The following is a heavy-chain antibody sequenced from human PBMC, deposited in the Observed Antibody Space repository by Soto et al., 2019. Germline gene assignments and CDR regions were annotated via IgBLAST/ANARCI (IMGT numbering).Heavy chain of an antibody. V-gene: IGHV1-46*03. Sequence: ASVKASCKASGYTFTRHSMHWVRQAPGQGLEWMGVINPGGGNIHYAQKFQGRVTMTRDTSTSTFYMELSSLRSEDTAIYYCARDHSNDDNVWWLDPWGQGTLVTVSS. CDR2: INPGGGNI. J-gene: IGHJ5*02. CDR1: GYTFTRHS. CDR3: ARDHSNDDNVWWLDP. D-gene: IGHD3-16*01.